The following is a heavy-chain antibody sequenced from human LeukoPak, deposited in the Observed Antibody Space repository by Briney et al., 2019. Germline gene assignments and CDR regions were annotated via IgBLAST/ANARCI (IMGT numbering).Heavy chain of an antibody. Sequence: PSETLSLTCTVSGGSIGSHYWSWIRQPPGKGLEWIGYIYYSGSTNYNPSLKSRVTISVDTSKNQFSLKLSSVTAADTAVYYCARGKDYYDSSGYSNWFDPWGQGTLVTVSS. CDR1: GGSIGSHY. D-gene: IGHD3-22*01. CDR2: IYYSGST. CDR3: ARGKDYYDSSGYSNWFDP. J-gene: IGHJ5*02. V-gene: IGHV4-59*11.